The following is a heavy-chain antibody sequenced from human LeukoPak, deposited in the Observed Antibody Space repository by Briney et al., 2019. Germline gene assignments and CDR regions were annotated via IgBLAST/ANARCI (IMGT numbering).Heavy chain of an antibody. Sequence: GASVKVSCKASGYTFTGYYMHWLRQAPRQGLEWMGWINPNSGGTNYAQKFQGRVTMTRDTSISTAYMELSRLRSDDTAVYYCARAENIVVVPAAIFDPWGQGTLVIVSP. CDR3: ARAENIVVVPAAIFDP. D-gene: IGHD2-2*02. V-gene: IGHV1-2*02. CDR2: INPNSGGT. CDR1: GYTFTGYY. J-gene: IGHJ5*02.